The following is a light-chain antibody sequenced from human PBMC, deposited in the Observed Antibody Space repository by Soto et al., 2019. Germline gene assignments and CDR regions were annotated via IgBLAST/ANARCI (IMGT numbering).Light chain of an antibody. J-gene: IGKJ4*01. CDR2: AAS. CDR3: QQSYSTPG. CDR1: QSISSY. V-gene: IGKV1-39*01. Sequence: DIQMTQAPSSLSASVGDRVTITCRASQSISSYLNRYQQKPGKAPKLLIYAASSLQSGVPSRFSGSGSGTDFTLTISSLQPEDFATYYCQQSYSTPGFGGGTMVDI.